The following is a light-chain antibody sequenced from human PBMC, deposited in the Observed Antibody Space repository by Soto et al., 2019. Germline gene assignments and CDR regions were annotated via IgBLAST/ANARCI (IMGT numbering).Light chain of an antibody. Sequence: QSVLTQPPSASGTPGQRVTISCSGSSSNIGSNTVNWYQQLPGTAPKLLIYSNNQRPSGVPDRFSGSKSGTSASLAISGLQSEDEADYYCAAWDESLNGVVFGGRTKLTVL. CDR1: SSNIGSNT. V-gene: IGLV1-44*01. CDR3: AAWDESLNGVV. CDR2: SNN. J-gene: IGLJ2*01.